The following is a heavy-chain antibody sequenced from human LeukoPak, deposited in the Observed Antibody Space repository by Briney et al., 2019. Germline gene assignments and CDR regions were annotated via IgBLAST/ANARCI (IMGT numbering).Heavy chain of an antibody. CDR3: ARLSVDMNTLDWYFDL. CDR2: IYSTGIT. V-gene: IGHV4-4*08. Sequence: TSETLSLTCSVSGGSLKNYYWSRIRQPPGKGLEWFGHIYSTGITNYNPSLRSRLAISVDTSKNQFSLKLSSVTAADTALYFCARLSVDMNTLDWYFDLWGRGTLVTVSS. D-gene: IGHD5-24*01. J-gene: IGHJ2*01. CDR1: GGSLKNYY.